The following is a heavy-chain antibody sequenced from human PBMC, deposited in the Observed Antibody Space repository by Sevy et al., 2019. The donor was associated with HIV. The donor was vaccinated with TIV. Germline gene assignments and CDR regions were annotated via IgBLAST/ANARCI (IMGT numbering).Heavy chain of an antibody. Sequence: SETLSLTCTVSGGSINSRTSYWGWIRQPPGKGLEWIWIIYYSGVTYYNPSLKSRVTISVDTSKNQFSLKLSSVTAADTAVYYCARLDATRPKGYYFDYWGQGTLVTVSS. CDR3: ARLDATRPKGYYFDY. CDR1: GGSINSRTSY. J-gene: IGHJ4*02. V-gene: IGHV4-39*01. D-gene: IGHD1-1*01. CDR2: IYYSGVT.